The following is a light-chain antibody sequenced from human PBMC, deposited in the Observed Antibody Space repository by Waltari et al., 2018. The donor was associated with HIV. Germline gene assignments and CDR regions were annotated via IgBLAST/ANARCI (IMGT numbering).Light chain of an antibody. V-gene: IGLV7-46*01. Sequence: QAVVTQEPSLTVSPGGTVTLTCGSSTGAVTRGLYPYWFQQKPGQAPKTLIYDTNNKHSWTPARFSGSLLGGKAALTVSGAQPEDEADYYCLLSYSGTWVFGGGTKLTVL. CDR2: DTN. CDR3: LLSYSGTWV. CDR1: TGAVTRGLY. J-gene: IGLJ3*02.